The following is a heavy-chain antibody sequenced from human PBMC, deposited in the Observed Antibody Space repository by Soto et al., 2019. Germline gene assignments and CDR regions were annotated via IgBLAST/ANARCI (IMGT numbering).Heavy chain of an antibody. D-gene: IGHD6-13*01. CDR2: IIPILGIA. Sequence: ASVKVSCKASGGTFSSYTISWVRQAPGQGLEWMGRIIPILGIANYAQKFQGRVTITADKSTSTAYMELSSLRSEDTAVYYCARDDDQQLVDYWGQGTLVTVSS. CDR3: ARDDDQQLVDY. CDR1: GGTFSSYT. V-gene: IGHV1-69*04. J-gene: IGHJ4*02.